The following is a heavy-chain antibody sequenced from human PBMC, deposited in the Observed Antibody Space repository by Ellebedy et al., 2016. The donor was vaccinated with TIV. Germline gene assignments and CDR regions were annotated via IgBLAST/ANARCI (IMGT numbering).Heavy chain of an antibody. CDR1: GASLSGYY. CDR3: VRRIGTRPPDY. Sequence: GSLRLXXSVYGASLSGYYWSWIRQPPGKGPEWIGSIYYGVTTDYNPSLKSRATISLDTSKNQFSLKLSSVTAADTAVYYCVRRIGTRPPDYWGQGTLVTVSS. D-gene: IGHD1-26*01. V-gene: IGHV4-34*01. J-gene: IGHJ4*02. CDR2: IYYGVTT.